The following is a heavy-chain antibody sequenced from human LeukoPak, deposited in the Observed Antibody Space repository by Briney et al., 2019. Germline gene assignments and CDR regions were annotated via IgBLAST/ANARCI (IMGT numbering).Heavy chain of an antibody. V-gene: IGHV1-69*05. CDR2: IIPIFGTA. CDR1: GGTFSSYA. J-gene: IGHJ4*02. Sequence: GSSVKVSCKASGGTFSSYAISWVRQAPGQGLEWMGGIIPIFGTANYAQKFQGRVTITTDESTSTAYMELNSLRSEDTAVYYCARDRRPYGDFIFFDYWGQGTLVTVSS. D-gene: IGHD4-17*01. CDR3: ARDRRPYGDFIFFDY.